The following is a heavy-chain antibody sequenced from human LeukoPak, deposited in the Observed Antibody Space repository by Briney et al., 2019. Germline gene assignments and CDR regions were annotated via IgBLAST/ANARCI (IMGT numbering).Heavy chain of an antibody. D-gene: IGHD4-17*01. CDR2: INPNSGGT. J-gene: IGHJ3*02. Sequence: ASVTVSCKASGYTFTGYYMHWVRQAPGQGLEWMGWINPNSGGTNYAQKFQGRVTMTRDTSTSTAYMELSSLRSEDTAVYYCAITGYGDYNDAFDIWGQGTMVTVSS. V-gene: IGHV1-2*02. CDR3: AITGYGDYNDAFDI. CDR1: GYTFTGYY.